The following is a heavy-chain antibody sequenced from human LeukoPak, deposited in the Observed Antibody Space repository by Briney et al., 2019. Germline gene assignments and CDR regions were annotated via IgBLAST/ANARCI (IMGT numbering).Heavy chain of an antibody. J-gene: IGHJ4*02. CDR3: ARVKQYCGGDCYSSFDY. V-gene: IGHV1-8*03. D-gene: IGHD2-21*01. CDR2: MNPNSGNT. Sequence: ASVKVSFKASGYTFTSYDINWVRQATGQGLEWMGWMNPNSGNTGYAQKFQGRVTITRNTSISTAYMELSSLRSEDTAVYYCARVKQYCGGDCYSSFDYWGQGTLVTVSS. CDR1: GYTFTSYD.